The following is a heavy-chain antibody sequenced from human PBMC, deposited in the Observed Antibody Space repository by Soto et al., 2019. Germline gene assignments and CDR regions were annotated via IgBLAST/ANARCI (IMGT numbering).Heavy chain of an antibody. J-gene: IGHJ4*02. Sequence: GGSLRLSCAASGFTFTYYALSWVRQAPGKGLEWVATISGIGGSTYLADSVKGRLSISRDNSKNTVSLLMNSLRAEDTAVYFCARGSSGYISSWYYFDYWGRGTLVTVSS. CDR1: GFTFTYYA. CDR2: ISGIGGST. D-gene: IGHD6-13*01. CDR3: ARGSSGYISSWYYFDY. V-gene: IGHV3-23*01.